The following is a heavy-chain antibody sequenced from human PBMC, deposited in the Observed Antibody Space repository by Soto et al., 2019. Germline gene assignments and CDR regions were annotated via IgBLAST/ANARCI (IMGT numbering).Heavy chain of an antibody. Sequence: TLXLTCSVYVGSFSGYYWSCMRQPPGKGLEWIGEINHSGSTNYNPSLKSRVTISVDTSKNQFSLKLSSVTAADTAVYYCARVEDFWSGYYYWGQGTLVTVSS. V-gene: IGHV4-34*01. CDR3: ARVEDFWSGYYY. CDR2: INHSGST. J-gene: IGHJ4*02. CDR1: VGSFSGYY. D-gene: IGHD3-3*01.